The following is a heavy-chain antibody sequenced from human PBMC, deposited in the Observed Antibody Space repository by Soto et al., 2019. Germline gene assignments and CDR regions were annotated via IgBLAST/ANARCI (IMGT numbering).Heavy chain of an antibody. Sequence: QVQLVESGGGVVQPGRSLRLSCAASGFTFSRYGMHWVRQAPGKGLEWVAVISYDGRNKYYADSVKGRFTISRDNSKNTLYLQMNSLRAEDTVVYYCAKGNYYGSGTVPVWGQGTTVTVSS. V-gene: IGHV3-30*18. CDR2: ISYDGRNK. CDR1: GFTFSRYG. J-gene: IGHJ6*02. D-gene: IGHD3-10*01. CDR3: AKGNYYGSGTVPV.